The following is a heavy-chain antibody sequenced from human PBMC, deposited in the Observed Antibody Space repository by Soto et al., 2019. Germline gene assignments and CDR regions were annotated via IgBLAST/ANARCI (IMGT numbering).Heavy chain of an antibody. Sequence: SQTLPLTSTVSGGSISSSVYHWGCIRKPPGKGLEWIGSIYYSGSTNYNPSLKTRVTISVDESKNQFSLKVTSVTASDTAVYYCGRVYSGSYSDSWGQETLVTVSS. CDR3: GRVYSGSYSDS. CDR2: IYYSGST. CDR1: GGSISSSVYH. J-gene: IGHJ4*02. V-gene: IGHV4-39*07. D-gene: IGHD1-26*01.